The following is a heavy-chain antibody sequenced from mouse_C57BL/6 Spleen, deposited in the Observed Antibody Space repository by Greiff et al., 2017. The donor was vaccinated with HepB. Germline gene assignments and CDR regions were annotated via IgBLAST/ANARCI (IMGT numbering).Heavy chain of an antibody. CDR3: ARPGSSFFAY. V-gene: IGHV1-64*01. Sequence: QVQLKQPGAELVKPGASVKLSCKASGYTFTSYWMHWVKQRPGQGLEWIGMIHPNSGSTNYNEKFKSKATLTVDKSSSTAYMQLSSLTSEDSAVYYCARPGSSFFAYWGQGTLVTVSA. D-gene: IGHD1-1*01. CDR1: GYTFTSYW. J-gene: IGHJ3*01. CDR2: IHPNSGST.